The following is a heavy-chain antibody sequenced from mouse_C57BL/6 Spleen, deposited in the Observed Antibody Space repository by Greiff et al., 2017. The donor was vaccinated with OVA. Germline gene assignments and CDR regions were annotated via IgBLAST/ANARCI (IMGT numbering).Heavy chain of an antibody. D-gene: IGHD1-1*01. Sequence: EVKVVESGGGLVKPGGSLKLSCAASGFTFSDYGMHWVRQAPEKGLEWVAYISSGSSTIYYADTVKGRFTISRDNAKNTLFLQMTSLRSEDTAMYYCARESYYYGSSLDYWGQGTTLTVSS. CDR2: ISSGSSTI. V-gene: IGHV5-17*01. CDR1: GFTFSDYG. CDR3: ARESYYYGSSLDY. J-gene: IGHJ2*01.